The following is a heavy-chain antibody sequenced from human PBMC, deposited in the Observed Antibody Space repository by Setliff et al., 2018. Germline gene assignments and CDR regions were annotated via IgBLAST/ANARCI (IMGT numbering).Heavy chain of an antibody. V-gene: IGHV4-4*08. J-gene: IGHJ4*02. CDR2: VYNSGST. CDR1: GGSISSSY. CDR3: ATLLYGRGWYRYFES. D-gene: IGHD6-19*01. Sequence: PSETLSLTCSVSGGSISSSYFSWIRHSPGKGLEWLGYVYNSGSTNYNPSLESRGTISRDNSKNTLYLQMNSLRADDTAVYYCATLLYGRGWYRYFESWGQGTLVTVSS.